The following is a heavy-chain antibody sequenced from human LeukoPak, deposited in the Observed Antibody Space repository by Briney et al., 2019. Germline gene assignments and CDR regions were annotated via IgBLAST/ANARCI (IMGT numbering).Heavy chain of an antibody. D-gene: IGHD1-26*01. J-gene: IGHJ4*02. CDR3: ARDSFIIVGATGSFDY. CDR2: VYVTGST. Sequence: SETLSLTCTVPGDSISTYYWSWIRQPAGKGLEWIGRVYVTGSTNLNPALQSRVTMSVDTSKNQFSLKLTSVTAADTAVYYCARDSFIIVGATGSFDYWGQGTLVTVSS. V-gene: IGHV4-4*07. CDR1: GDSISTYY.